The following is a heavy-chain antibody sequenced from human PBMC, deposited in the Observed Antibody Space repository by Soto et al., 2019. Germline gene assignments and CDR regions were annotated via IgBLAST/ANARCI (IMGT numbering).Heavy chain of an antibody. D-gene: IGHD3-10*01. CDR3: ARDRGYPDSFDI. J-gene: IGHJ3*02. CDR1: GFNFGPFW. Sequence: EAQLVESGGGIVQPGGSLRLSCAASGFNFGPFWMHWVRQAPGKGLVWVAHINSDGSTIVYADSVKGRFTISRDNAKTTLFLQMNSLRVEDTAVYYCARDRGYPDSFDIWGQGTMVTVSS. V-gene: IGHV3-74*01. CDR2: INSDGSTI.